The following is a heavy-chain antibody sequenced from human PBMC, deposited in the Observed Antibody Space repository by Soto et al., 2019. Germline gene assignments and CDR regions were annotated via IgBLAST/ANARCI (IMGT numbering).Heavy chain of an antibody. CDR3: GHLKTDTEVTPAPPLFDS. CDR1: GFSISSDSY. Sequence: SETLSLTCAVSGFSISSDSYWGWMRQSPGKGLEWIGTLSHSGRTFYNPSLKSRVTISADTTKNQFSLGLTSVTAADTAVYYCGHLKTDTEVTPAPPLFDSWGQGTLVTVSS. CDR2: LSHSGRT. V-gene: IGHV4-38-2*01. J-gene: IGHJ4*02. D-gene: IGHD2-2*01.